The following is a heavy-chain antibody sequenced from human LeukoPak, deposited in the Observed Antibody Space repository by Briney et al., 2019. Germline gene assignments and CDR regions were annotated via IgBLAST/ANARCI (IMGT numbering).Heavy chain of an antibody. CDR1: GGTFSDYG. J-gene: IGHJ3*02. Sequence: SVKVSCKASGGTFSDYGINWLRQAPGQGLEWMGGITPVSGSANYLQKFQERVTITRDMSTSTAYMELSSLRSEDTAVYYCAADLVATDAFDIWGQGTMVTVSS. CDR2: ITPVSGSA. CDR3: AADLVATDAFDI. D-gene: IGHD5-12*01. V-gene: IGHV1-69*05.